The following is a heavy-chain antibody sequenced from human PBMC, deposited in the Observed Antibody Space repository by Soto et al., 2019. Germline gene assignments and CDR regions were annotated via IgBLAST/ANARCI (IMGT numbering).Heavy chain of an antibody. CDR1: GGSISSSDYY. V-gene: IGHV4-30-4*01. CDR2: IDYSGST. D-gene: IGHD5-18*01. CDR3: ARDLTGDSYGPGDVY. J-gene: IGHJ1*01. Sequence: SATLSLTCIVSGGSISSSDYYWTWIRQPPGKGLEWIGYIDYSGSTYYNPSLKSRVIISVDTSKNQFFLTLTSMNAADTAVYYCARDLTGDSYGPGDVYWGQGTLVTVSS.